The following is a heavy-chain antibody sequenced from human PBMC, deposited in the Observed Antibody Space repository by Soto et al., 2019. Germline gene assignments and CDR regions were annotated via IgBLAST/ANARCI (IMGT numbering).Heavy chain of an antibody. V-gene: IGHV4-59*01. D-gene: IGHD4-17*01. CDR2: IYYSGST. J-gene: IGHJ3*02. CDR3: ARGPLRSHNDAFDI. Sequence: QVQLQESGPGLVKPSETLSLTCTVSGGSISSYYWSWIRQPPGKGLEWIGYIYYSGSTNYNPSLKRRVTISVDTSKNQFSLKLSSVTAADTAVYYCARGPLRSHNDAFDIWGQGTMVTVSS. CDR1: GGSISSYY.